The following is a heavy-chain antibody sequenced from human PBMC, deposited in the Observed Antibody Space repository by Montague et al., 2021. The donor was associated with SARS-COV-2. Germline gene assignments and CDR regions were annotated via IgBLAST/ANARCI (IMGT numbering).Heavy chain of an antibody. V-gene: IGHV6-1*01. D-gene: IGHD2-2*03. CDR3: ARKMDSPFDV. Sequence: GTSLSSDSLSWHWIRQSPSRGLEWLASTYYRSKWYNDSAPSVSGRATVKPDTSRNQFSLHLDSVTPEDTALYFCARKMDSPFDVWGKGTMVIVSS. CDR2: TYYRSKWYN. J-gene: IGHJ3*01. CDR1: GTSLSSDSLS.